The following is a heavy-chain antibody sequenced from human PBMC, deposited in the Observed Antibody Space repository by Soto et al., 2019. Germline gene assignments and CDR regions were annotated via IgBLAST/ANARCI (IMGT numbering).Heavy chain of an antibody. D-gene: IGHD1-1*01. CDR3: AKTLHKLEQGAFDS. V-gene: IGHV3-23*01. CDR2: ISCSGGST. Sequence: EVQLLESGGGLVQPGGSLRLSCAASGFTFSSYAMSWVRQAPGKGLEWVSAISCSGGSTYYADSVKGRFTISRDNSKNTQYLQKNSRRAEDTAVYYCAKTLHKLEQGAFDSWGQGTMVTVSS. J-gene: IGHJ3*02. CDR1: GFTFSSYA.